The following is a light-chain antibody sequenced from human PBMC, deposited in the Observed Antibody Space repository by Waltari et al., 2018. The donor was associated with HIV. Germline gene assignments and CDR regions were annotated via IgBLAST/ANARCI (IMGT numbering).Light chain of an antibody. CDR2: SNN. V-gene: IGLV1-44*01. CDR1: NSNIGSNT. CDR3: AAWDDSLNGVV. J-gene: IGLJ2*01. Sequence: QSVLTQPPSASGTPGQRVTISCSGSNSNIGSNTVNWYQHLPGTAPKLLIYSNNPRPSGVPDRFSGSKSGTSASLAISGLQSEDEADYYCAAWDDSLNGVVFGGGTKLTVL.